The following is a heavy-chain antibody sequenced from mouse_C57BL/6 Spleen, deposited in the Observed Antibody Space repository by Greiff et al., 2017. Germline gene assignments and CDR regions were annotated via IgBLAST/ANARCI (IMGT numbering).Heavy chain of an antibody. V-gene: IGHV1-50*01. CDR2: IDPSDSYT. D-gene: IGHD2-3*01. CDR3: ARSLYDGYSAWFAY. CDR1: GYTFTSYW. J-gene: IGHJ3*01. Sequence: QVQLQQPGAELVKPGASVKLSCKASGYTFTSYWMQWVKQRPGQGLEWIGEIDPSDSYTTYNQKFQGKATLTVDTSSSTAYMQLSSLTSEDSAVYYCARSLYDGYSAWFAYWGQGTLVTVSA.